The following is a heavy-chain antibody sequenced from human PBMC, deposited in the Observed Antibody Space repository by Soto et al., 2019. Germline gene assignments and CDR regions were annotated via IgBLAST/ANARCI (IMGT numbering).Heavy chain of an antibody. Sequence: GGSLRLSCAASGFTFSSYWMSWVRQAPGKGLEWVANIKQDGSEKYYVDSVKGRFTISRDNAKNSLYLQMNSLRAEDTAVYYCARSGIRDVLRYFDWLGAFDIWGQGTMVTVSS. J-gene: IGHJ3*02. CDR1: GFTFSSYW. D-gene: IGHD3-9*01. V-gene: IGHV3-7*01. CDR3: ARSGIRDVLRYFDWLGAFDI. CDR2: IKQDGSEK.